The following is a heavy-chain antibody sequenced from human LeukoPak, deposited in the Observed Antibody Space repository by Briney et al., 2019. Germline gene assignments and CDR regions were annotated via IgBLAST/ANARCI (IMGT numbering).Heavy chain of an antibody. CDR2: INHSGST. Sequence: PSETLSLTCAVYGGSFSGYYWSWIRQPPGKGLEWIGEINHSGSTSYDPSLKSRVTISVDTSKNQFSLKLSSVTAADTAVYYCARVADSSSLGAGLDYWGQGTLVTASS. CDR3: ARVADSSSLGAGLDY. J-gene: IGHJ4*02. CDR1: GGSFSGYY. V-gene: IGHV4-34*01. D-gene: IGHD6-6*01.